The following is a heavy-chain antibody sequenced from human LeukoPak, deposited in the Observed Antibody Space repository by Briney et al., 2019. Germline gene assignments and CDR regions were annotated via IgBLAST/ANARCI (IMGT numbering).Heavy chain of an antibody. Sequence: ASVKVSCKASGYTFTSYGISWVRQAPGQGLEWMGWISAYNGNTNYAQKLQGRVTMTTDTSTSTAYMELRSLRSDDTAVYYCARVRPRDSGGYYFGINPSSLFDPWGQGTLVTVSS. CDR1: GYTFTSYG. CDR3: ARVRPRDSGGYYFGINPSSLFDP. CDR2: ISAYNGNT. D-gene: IGHD1-26*01. J-gene: IGHJ5*02. V-gene: IGHV1-18*01.